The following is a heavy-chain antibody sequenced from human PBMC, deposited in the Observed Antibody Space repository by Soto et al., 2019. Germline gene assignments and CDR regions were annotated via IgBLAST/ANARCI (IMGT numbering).Heavy chain of an antibody. CDR3: ANRIGRHRSSSSFDY. J-gene: IGHJ4*02. Sequence: VGSLRLSCAVSGFSLSRYGMDWVRQAPGKGLEWVAVISYDGSNKYYADSVKGRFTISRDNSKNTLYLQMNSLRAEDTAVYYCANRIGRHRSSSSFDYWGQGTLVTVSS. CDR1: GFSLSRYG. V-gene: IGHV3-30*18. CDR2: ISYDGSNK. D-gene: IGHD6-6*01.